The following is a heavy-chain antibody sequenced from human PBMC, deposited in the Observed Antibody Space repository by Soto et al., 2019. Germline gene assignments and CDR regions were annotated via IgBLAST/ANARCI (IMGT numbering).Heavy chain of an antibody. CDR2: ISGSGGST. CDR1: GFTFSSYA. D-gene: IGHD6-19*01. CDR3: AKGGDSSGPTRAYYYYGMDV. V-gene: IGHV3-23*01. J-gene: IGHJ6*02. Sequence: GGSLRLSCAASGFTFSSYAMSWVRQAPGKGLEWVSAISGSGGSTYYADSVKGRFTISRDNSKNTLYLQMNSLRAEDTAVYYCAKGGDSSGPTRAYYYYGMDVWGQGTTVTVSS.